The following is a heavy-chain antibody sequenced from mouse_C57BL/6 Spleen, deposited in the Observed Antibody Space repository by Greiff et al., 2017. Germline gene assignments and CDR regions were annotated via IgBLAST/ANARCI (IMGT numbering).Heavy chain of an antibody. CDR3: ARKTTVFDY. Sequence: QVQLQQSGAELVKPGASVKLSCKASGYTFTGYWMHWVKQRPGQGLEWIGYINPSSGYTKYNQKFKDKATLTADKSSSTAYMKPGSLTSEDSAVYYCARKTTVFDYWGKGTTLTVSS. CDR1: GYTFTGYW. D-gene: IGHD1-1*01. CDR2: INPSSGYT. J-gene: IGHJ2*01. V-gene: IGHV1-7*01.